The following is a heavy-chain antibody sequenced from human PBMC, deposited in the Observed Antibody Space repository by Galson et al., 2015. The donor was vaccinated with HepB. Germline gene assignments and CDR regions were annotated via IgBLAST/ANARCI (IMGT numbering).Heavy chain of an antibody. Sequence: SLRLSCAASGFTFSSYVMHWVRQAPGKGLVWVSRINSDGSSTSYADSVKGRFTLSRDNAKNTLFLQMNRLRAEDTAVYYCHTTTVTTGYYAMDVWGQGTTVTVSS. CDR3: HTTTVTTGYYAMDV. CDR2: INSDGSST. CDR1: GFTFSSYV. J-gene: IGHJ6*02. D-gene: IGHD4-17*01. V-gene: IGHV3-74*01.